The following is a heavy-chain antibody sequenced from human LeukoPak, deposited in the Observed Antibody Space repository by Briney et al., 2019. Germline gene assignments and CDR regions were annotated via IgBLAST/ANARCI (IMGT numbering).Heavy chain of an antibody. CDR1: GGSISSSSSY. D-gene: IGHD1-1*01. CDR2: IYYSGSS. J-gene: IGHJ4*02. CDR3: ARSWNDALDY. V-gene: IGHV4-39*01. Sequence: SETLSLTCSVSGGSISSSSSYWGWIRQPPGKGLEWIGSIYYSGSSFDNPALKSRVTISVDTPKNQFSLKLSSVTAADTAVYYCARSWNDALDYWGQGTLVTVSS.